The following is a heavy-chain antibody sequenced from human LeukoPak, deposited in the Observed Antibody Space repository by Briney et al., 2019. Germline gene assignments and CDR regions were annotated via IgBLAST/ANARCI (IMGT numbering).Heavy chain of an antibody. Sequence: GALRLSCTASGFTFGDYAMSWVRQAPGKGLEWVGFIRSKPYGGTTEYAASVKGRFTISRDDSESIAYLQNNTLKTEDTAVYYCTRDYEWSRYWGQGTLVTVSS. D-gene: IGHD3-16*01. CDR2: IRSKPYGGTT. J-gene: IGHJ4*02. V-gene: IGHV3-49*04. CDR3: TRDYEWSRY. CDR1: GFTFGDYA.